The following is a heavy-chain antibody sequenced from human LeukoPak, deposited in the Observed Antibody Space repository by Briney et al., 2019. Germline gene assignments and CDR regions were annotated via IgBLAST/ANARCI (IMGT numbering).Heavy chain of an antibody. D-gene: IGHD2-8*01. CDR1: GFTFNHYV. CDR3: AREGYCTNGVCYAGAAFDY. J-gene: IGHJ4*02. CDR2: ISKDGSAK. V-gene: IGHV3-30-3*01. Sequence: PGKSLRLSCVASGFTFNHYVMHWVRQAPGKGLEWVAVISKDGSAKFYADSVKGRFTISRDNAKNSLYLQMNSLRAEDTAVYYCAREGYCTNGVCYAGAAFDYWGQGTLVTVSS.